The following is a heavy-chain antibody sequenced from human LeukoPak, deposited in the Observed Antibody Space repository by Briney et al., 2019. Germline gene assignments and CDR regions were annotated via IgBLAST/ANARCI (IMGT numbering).Heavy chain of an antibody. V-gene: IGHV4-39*01. CDR3: ARHSSASYYHGSGSYYNVN. Sequence: AETLSLTCTVSGGSISSSNYYWGWIRQPPGKGLEWIGGVSYRGRTYYNPSLKGRGTMSVDTSKHQFSLKLSSVTAADTAVYYCARHSSASYYHGSGSYYNVNWGQGTLVTVSS. CDR2: VSYRGRT. CDR1: GGSISSSNYY. J-gene: IGHJ4*02. D-gene: IGHD3-10*01.